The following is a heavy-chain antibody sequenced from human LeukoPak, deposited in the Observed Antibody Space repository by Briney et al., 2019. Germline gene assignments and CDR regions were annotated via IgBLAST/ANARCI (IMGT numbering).Heavy chain of an antibody. Sequence: PGGSLRLSCAASGFSFSSHGMNWVREAPGKGLEWVSSISKSGTYIYYADSVRGRFTISRDNANNSPYLQMNSLRGEDTAMYYCARGSGTHFWGQGTRVTVSS. J-gene: IGHJ4*02. D-gene: IGHD3-10*01. CDR2: ISKSGTYI. V-gene: IGHV3-21*01. CDR3: ARGSGTHF. CDR1: GFSFSSHG.